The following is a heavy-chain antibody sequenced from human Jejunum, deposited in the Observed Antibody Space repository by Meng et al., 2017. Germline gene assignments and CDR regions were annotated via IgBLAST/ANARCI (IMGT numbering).Heavy chain of an antibody. Sequence: QVAHPEPAPELLQPSQTLSLPCTVSGDSFNSPDYYCSWIRQPPEKGLEWIGYIYYSGSTYDNPSLKSRVSISGDTSNKQFSLKLTSVTAADTAVYYCARSPYSGSALPFFDYWGQGSLVTVSS. J-gene: IGHJ4*02. CDR2: IYYSGST. CDR3: ARSPYSGSALPFFDY. D-gene: IGHD1-26*01. V-gene: IGHV4-30-4*01. CDR1: GDSFNSPDYY.